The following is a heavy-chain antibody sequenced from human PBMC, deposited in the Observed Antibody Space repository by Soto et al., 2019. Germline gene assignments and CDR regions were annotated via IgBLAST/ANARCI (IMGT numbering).Heavy chain of an antibody. Sequence: EVLLLESGGALVQPGGSLRLSCAASGFSFSSYAMSWVRRAPGKGLEWVSAVGGDGSSTYYADSVEGRFTISRDNSKNTLFLQKSRLRAQHTAIYSCVMEARQTTGTSLYAFDYWGQVDLVTVPS. J-gene: IGHJ4*02. D-gene: IGHD1-1*01. CDR3: VMEARQTTGTSLYAFDY. V-gene: IGHV3-23*01. CDR2: VGGDGSST. CDR1: GFSFSSYA.